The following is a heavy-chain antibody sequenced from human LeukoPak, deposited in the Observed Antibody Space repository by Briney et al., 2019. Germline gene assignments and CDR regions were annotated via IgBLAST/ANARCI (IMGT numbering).Heavy chain of an antibody. Sequence: SETLSLTCTVSGGSISSYYWSWIRQPPGKGLEWIGYIYYSGSTNYNPSLKSRVTISVDTSKNQFSLKLSSMTAADTAVYYCASLRRGATFKFDPWGQGTLVTVSS. CDR1: GGSISSYY. V-gene: IGHV4-59*08. D-gene: IGHD2-15*01. CDR3: ASLRRGATFKFDP. J-gene: IGHJ5*02. CDR2: IYYSGST.